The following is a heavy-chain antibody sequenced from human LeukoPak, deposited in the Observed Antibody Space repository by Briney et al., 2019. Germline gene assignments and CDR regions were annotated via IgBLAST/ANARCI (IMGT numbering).Heavy chain of an antibody. CDR3: ARSAHCSGGSCYSSDY. V-gene: IGHV1-18*01. CDR1: GYTFTSYG. CDR2: ISAYNGNT. Sequence: ASVKVSCKASGYTFTSYGISWVRQAPGQGLEWMGWISAYNGNTNYAQKLQGRVTMTTDTSTSTAYMELRSLRSDDTAVYYCARSAHCSGGSCYSSDYWGQGTLVTVSS. J-gene: IGHJ4*02. D-gene: IGHD2-15*01.